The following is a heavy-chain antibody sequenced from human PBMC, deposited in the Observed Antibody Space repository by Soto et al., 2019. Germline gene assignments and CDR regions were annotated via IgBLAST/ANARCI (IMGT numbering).Heavy chain of an antibody. V-gene: IGHV4-59*01. CDR2: VYYSGSS. J-gene: IGHJ4*02. Sequence: QVQLQESGPGLVKPSETLSLTCTVSGGSISTYYWTWIRQPPGQGLEWIGYVYYSGSSNYNPSLKSRVTISLDTSNNQFSLNLRSVTAADTAVYFCARVPGRQQLGPPDYWGQGALVTVSS. CDR3: ARVPGRQQLGPPDY. CDR1: GGSISTYY. D-gene: IGHD6-13*01.